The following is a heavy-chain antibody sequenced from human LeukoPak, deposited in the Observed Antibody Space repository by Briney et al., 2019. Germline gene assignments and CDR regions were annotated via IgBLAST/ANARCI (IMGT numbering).Heavy chain of an antibody. CDR1: GFTFIRYW. CDR2: IKQDGSEK. CDR3: VRDYYGSGSYYQAETKFDH. Sequence: GGSLRLSCAASGFTFIRYWMSWVRQAPGKGLEWVANIKQDGSEKYYVDSVKGRFIISRDNAKNSLFLQVNSLRAEDTAVYYRVRDYYGSGSYYQAETKFDHWGQGTLVTVSS. V-gene: IGHV3-7*01. D-gene: IGHD3-10*01. J-gene: IGHJ4*02.